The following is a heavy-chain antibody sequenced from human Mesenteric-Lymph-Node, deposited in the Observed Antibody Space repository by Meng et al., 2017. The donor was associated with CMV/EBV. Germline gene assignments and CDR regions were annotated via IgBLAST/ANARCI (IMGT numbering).Heavy chain of an antibody. CDR3: AREGDIVATITGGGHYYGMDV. V-gene: IGHV3-23*01. D-gene: IGHD5-12*01. CDR2: ISGSDVGT. CDR1: GFTFRSYA. J-gene: IGHJ6*02. Sequence: GESLKISCAASGFTFRSYAMSWVRQAPGKGLEWVSAISGSDVGTFYADSVKGRFTISRDSSANTLYLQMNSLRAEDTAVYYCAREGDIVATITGGGHYYGMDVWGQGTTVTVSS.